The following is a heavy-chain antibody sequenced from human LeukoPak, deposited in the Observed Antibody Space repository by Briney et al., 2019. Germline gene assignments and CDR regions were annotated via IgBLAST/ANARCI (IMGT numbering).Heavy chain of an antibody. V-gene: IGHV1-69*05. CDR3: ARNDVEMATIGVDY. Sequence: VASVKVSCKASGYTFTSYDISWVRQAPGQGLEWMGGIIPIFGTANYAQKFQGRVTITTDESTSTAYMELSSLRSEDTAVYYCARNDVEMATIGVDYWGQGTLVTVSS. D-gene: IGHD5-24*01. CDR1: GYTFTSYD. J-gene: IGHJ4*02. CDR2: IIPIFGTA.